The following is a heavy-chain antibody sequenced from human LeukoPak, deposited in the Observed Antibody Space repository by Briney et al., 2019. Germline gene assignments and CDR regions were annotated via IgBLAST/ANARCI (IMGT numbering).Heavy chain of an antibody. CDR2: IDKTSSNI. J-gene: IGHJ4*02. V-gene: IGHV3-48*01. D-gene: IGHD7-27*01. Sequence: PGGSLRLSCAASGFIFSDYSINWVRQAPGKGLEWISYIDKTSSNIYYADSVKGRFTISRDNAKNSLYLQMNSLRAEDTAVYYCARESYWGLSAKGFDYWGQGTLVTVSS. CDR3: ARESYWGLSAKGFDY. CDR1: GFIFSDYS.